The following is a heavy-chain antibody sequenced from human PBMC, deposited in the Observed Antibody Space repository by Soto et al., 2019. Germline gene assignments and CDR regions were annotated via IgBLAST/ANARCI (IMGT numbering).Heavy chain of an antibody. J-gene: IGHJ6*02. CDR3: ARDGSSAPFYYYYGTDV. CDR2: ISAYNGNT. D-gene: IGHD6-6*01. CDR1: GYTFTSYG. V-gene: IGHV1-18*01. Sequence: GASVKVSCKASGYTFTSYGISWVRQAPGQGLEWMGWISAYNGNTNYAQKLQGRVTMTTDTSTSTAYMELRSLRSDDTAVYYCARDGSSAPFYYYYGTDVWGQGTTVTVSS.